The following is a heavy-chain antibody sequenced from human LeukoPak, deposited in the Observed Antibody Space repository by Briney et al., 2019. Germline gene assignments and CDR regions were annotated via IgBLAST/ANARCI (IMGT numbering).Heavy chain of an antibody. J-gene: IGHJ4*02. CDR3: ARRDLGSSWSHFDH. V-gene: IGHV4-59*08. Sequence: SETLSLTCTVSGGSISTYYWSWVRQPPGKGLEWIGCIYDIGSTNYNPSLKSRVSISVDTSKNQFPLKLSSVTAADTAVYYCARRDLGSSWSHFDHWGQGNLVTVSS. D-gene: IGHD6-13*01. CDR2: IYDIGST. CDR1: GGSISTYY.